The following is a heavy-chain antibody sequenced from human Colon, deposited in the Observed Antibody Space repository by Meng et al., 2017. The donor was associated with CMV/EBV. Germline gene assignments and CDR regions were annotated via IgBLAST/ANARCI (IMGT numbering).Heavy chain of an antibody. D-gene: IGHD3-16*01. J-gene: IGHJ4*02. V-gene: IGHV2-5*02. Sequence: QATCDESGTPLGTLTQTCTLSGTFSGFSLRTPEVRGHWMQQLPGKALKWLARIYWDDDNHFRPSLNNRITINKDTSKNQVVLTMTNMDPEDTATYYCAHGRGGLTDYWGQGTLVTVSS. CDR1: GFSLRTPEVR. CDR3: AHGRGGLTDY. CDR2: IYWDDDN.